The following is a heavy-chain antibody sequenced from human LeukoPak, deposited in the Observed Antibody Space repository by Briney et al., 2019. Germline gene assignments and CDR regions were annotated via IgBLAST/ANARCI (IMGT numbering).Heavy chain of an antibody. J-gene: IGHJ4*02. V-gene: IGHV6-1*01. D-gene: IGHD3-10*01. CDR2: TYYRSKWYN. Sequence: SQTLSLTCAISGDSVASNSAAWNWIRQSPSRGLEWLGRTYYRSKWYNEYAVSAKSRIIINPDTSENQFSLQMNSVTPEDTAVYYCARDGSGTSYFDYWGQGTLVTVSS. CDR1: GDSVASNSAA. CDR3: ARDGSGTSYFDY.